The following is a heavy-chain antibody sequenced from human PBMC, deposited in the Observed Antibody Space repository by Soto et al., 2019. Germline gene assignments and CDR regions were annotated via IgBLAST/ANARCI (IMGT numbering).Heavy chain of an antibody. Sequence: QVQLVESGGGVVQPGRSLRLSCAASGFTFNNYGMHWVRQAPGKGLVWVTVIAYDGSHKYYADSVKGRFTISRDNSKNTLYLPRNSLRDEDTAVYYCAKRRGDHSNYSWGIDVWGQGTTVTVSS. CDR2: IAYDGSHK. CDR3: AKRRGDHSNYSWGIDV. D-gene: IGHD4-4*01. CDR1: GFTFNNYG. V-gene: IGHV3-30*18. J-gene: IGHJ6*02.